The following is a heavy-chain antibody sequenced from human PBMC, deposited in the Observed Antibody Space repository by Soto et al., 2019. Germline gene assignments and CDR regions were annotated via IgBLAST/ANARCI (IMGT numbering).Heavy chain of an antibody. CDR3: ARARTGIDAFDI. CDR1: GFTFSSYD. D-gene: IGHD7-27*01. Sequence: GGSLRLSCAASGFTFSSYDMHWVRQATGKGLEWVSAIGTAGDTYYPGSVKGRFTISRENAKNSLYLQMNSLRAGDTAVYYCARARTGIDAFDIWGQGTMVTVSS. J-gene: IGHJ3*02. CDR2: IGTAGDT. V-gene: IGHV3-13*01.